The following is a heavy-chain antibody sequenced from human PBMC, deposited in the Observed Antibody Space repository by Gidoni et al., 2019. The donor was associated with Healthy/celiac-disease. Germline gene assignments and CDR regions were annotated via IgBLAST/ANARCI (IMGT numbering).Heavy chain of an antibody. CDR2: IYYSGST. Sequence: QVQLQESGPGLVTPSETLSLTCTVSGGPISNYYWSWIRQPPGKGLEWIGYIYYSGSTNYNPSRKSRVTISVDTSKNQFSLKLTSVTAADTAVYYCARDQFWGQGTLVTVSS. CDR3: ARDQF. CDR1: GGPISNYY. V-gene: IGHV4-59*01. J-gene: IGHJ4*02.